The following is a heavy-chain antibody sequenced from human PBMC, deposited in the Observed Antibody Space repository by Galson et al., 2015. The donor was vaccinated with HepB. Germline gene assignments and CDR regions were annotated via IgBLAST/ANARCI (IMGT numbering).Heavy chain of an antibody. V-gene: IGHV3-21*01. Sequence: SLRLSCAASGFTFSSYSMSWVRQAPGEGLEWVSIISSGSTYIFYADSVKGRFTISRDNAKNSLYLQMNSLGAEDTAVYYCARGSIAVAGTPMDVWGQGTTVTVSS. CDR2: ISSGSTYI. D-gene: IGHD6-19*01. J-gene: IGHJ6*02. CDR1: GFTFSSYS. CDR3: ARGSIAVAGTPMDV.